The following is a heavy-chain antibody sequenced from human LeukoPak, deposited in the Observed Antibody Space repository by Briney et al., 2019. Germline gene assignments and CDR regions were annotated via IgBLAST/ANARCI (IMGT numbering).Heavy chain of an antibody. D-gene: IGHD3-3*01. CDR3: ASYGDFWNGHDAFDI. Sequence: GGSLRLSCAASGFTFSSYSMNWVRQAPGKGLEWVSYISSSSSTIYYADSVKGRFTISRDNAKNSLYLQMNSLRDEDTAVYYCASYGDFWNGHDAFDIWGQGTMVTVSS. V-gene: IGHV3-48*02. CDR2: ISSSSSTI. CDR1: GFTFSSYS. J-gene: IGHJ3*02.